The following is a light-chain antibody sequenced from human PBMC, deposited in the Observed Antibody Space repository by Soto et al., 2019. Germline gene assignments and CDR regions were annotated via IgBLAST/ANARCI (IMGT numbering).Light chain of an antibody. CDR1: SSDVGGYNY. J-gene: IGLJ1*01. V-gene: IGLV2-14*01. CDR2: DVS. Sequence: QSVLTQPASVSGSPGQSIAISCIGSSSDVGGYNYVSWHQQHPGKAPKVVIYDVSNRPSGVSDRFSGSKSGNTASLTISGLQAEDEADYYCSSYTSSSPYVFGTGPKVTAL. CDR3: SSYTSSSPYV.